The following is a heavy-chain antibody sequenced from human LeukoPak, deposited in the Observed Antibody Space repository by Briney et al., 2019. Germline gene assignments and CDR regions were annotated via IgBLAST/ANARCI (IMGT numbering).Heavy chain of an antibody. CDR3: ARDRPITMIVVVTDAFDI. CDR1: GYTFTSYY. V-gene: IGHV1-46*01. Sequence: ASVKVSCKASGYTFTSYYMHWVRQAPGQGLEWMGIINPSGGSTSYAQKFQGRVTMTRDTSISTAYMELSRLRSDDTAVYYCARDRPITMIVVVTDAFDIWGQGTMVTVSS. J-gene: IGHJ3*02. D-gene: IGHD3-22*01. CDR2: INPSGGST.